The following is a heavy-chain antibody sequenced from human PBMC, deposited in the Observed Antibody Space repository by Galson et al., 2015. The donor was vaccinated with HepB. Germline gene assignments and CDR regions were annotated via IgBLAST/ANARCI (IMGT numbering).Heavy chain of an antibody. V-gene: IGHV6-1*01. J-gene: IGHJ6*02. CDR2: TYYRSKWYN. D-gene: IGHD5-18*01. CDR3: AREVTEYSYGPSYYYGMDV. CDR1: GDSVSSNSAA. Sequence: ISGDSVSSNSAAWNWIRQSPSRGLEWLGRTYYRSKWYNDYAVSVKSRMTINPDTSKNQFSLQLNSVTPEDTAVYYCAREVTEYSYGPSYYYGMDVWGQGTTVTVSS.